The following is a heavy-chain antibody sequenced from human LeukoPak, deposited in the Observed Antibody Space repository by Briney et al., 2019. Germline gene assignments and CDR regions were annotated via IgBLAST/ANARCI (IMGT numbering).Heavy chain of an antibody. CDR3: AKDRYYDILTGYLFDY. CDR1: EFTFSSYW. CDR2: ISGSGGST. V-gene: IGHV3-23*01. J-gene: IGHJ4*02. D-gene: IGHD3-9*01. Sequence: GGSLRLSCAASEFTFSSYWMSWVRQAPGKGLEWVSAISGSGGSTYYADSVKGRFTISRDNSKNTLYLQMNSLRAEDTAVYYCAKDRYYDILTGYLFDYWGQGTLVTVSS.